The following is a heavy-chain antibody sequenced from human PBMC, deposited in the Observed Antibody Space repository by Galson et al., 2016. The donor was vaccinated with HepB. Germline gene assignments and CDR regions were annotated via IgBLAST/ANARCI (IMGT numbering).Heavy chain of an antibody. CDR3: ARRTAVFALYYFDY. V-gene: IGHV1-69*04. CDR1: GGTFSSYA. CDR2: IIPILGIA. Sequence: SVKVSCKASGGTFSSYAISWVRQAPGQGLEWMGRIIPILGIANYAQKFQGRVTITADKSTSTAYMELSSLRSEDTAVYYCARRTAVFALYYFDYWGQGTLVTVSS. J-gene: IGHJ4*02.